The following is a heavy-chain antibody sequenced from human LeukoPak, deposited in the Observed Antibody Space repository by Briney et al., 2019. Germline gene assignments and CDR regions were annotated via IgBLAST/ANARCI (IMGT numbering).Heavy chain of an antibody. CDR2: IKSNGDGETT. Sequence: PGGSLRLSCAASRFTFTNAWMNWVRQAPGKGLEWVGRIKSNGDGETTDYAAPVKGRFTISRDDSNNMVYLQMNSLKIEDTAVYYCAIDEPNYAPYDFDYWGQGTLVTVSS. D-gene: IGHD4/OR15-4a*01. CDR3: AIDEPNYAPYDFDY. CDR1: RFTFTNAW. J-gene: IGHJ4*02. V-gene: IGHV3-15*01.